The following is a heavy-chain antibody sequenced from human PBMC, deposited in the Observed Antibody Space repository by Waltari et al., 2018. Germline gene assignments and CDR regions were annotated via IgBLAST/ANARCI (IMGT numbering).Heavy chain of an antibody. V-gene: IGHV3-9*01. CDR1: GFTFQNYV. Sequence: EVQLVESGGDLVQPGRSLRLSCAASGFTFQNYVMQWVRQTPGKGLEWVSGISWNSGKTAYADSVKGRFTISRDTATNSVYLQMNSLRPEDTALYYCAKKRTTYYDTSGGAFFDSWGQGTLVTVSS. CDR2: ISWNSGKT. D-gene: IGHD3-22*01. CDR3: AKKRTTYYDTSGGAFFDS. J-gene: IGHJ4*02.